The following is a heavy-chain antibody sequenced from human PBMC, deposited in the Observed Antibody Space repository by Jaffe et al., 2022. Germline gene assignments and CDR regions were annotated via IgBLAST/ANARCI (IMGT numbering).Heavy chain of an antibody. CDR1: GGSISSYY. J-gene: IGHJ4*02. CDR3: AREVRGSYYFDY. D-gene: IGHD5-12*01. CDR2: IYYSGST. Sequence: QVQLQESGPGLVKPSETLSLTCTVSGGSISSYYWSWIRQPPGKGLEWIGYIYYSGSTNYNPSLKSRVTISVDTSKNQFSLKLSSVTAADTAVYYCAREVRGSYYFDYWGQGTLVTVSS. V-gene: IGHV4-59*01.